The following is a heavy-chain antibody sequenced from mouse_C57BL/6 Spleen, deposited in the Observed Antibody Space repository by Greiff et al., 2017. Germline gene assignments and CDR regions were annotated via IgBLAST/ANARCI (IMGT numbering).Heavy chain of an antibody. CDR3: ARGDYYFDY. J-gene: IGHJ2*01. V-gene: IGHV1-82*01. D-gene: IGHD3-3*01. CDR2: IYPGDGDT. CDR1: GYAFSSSW. Sequence: QVQLQQSGPELVKPGASVKISCKASGYAFSSSWMNWVKQRPGKGLEWIGRIYPGDGDTNYNGKFKGKATLTADKSSSTAYMQLSSLTSEDSAVYFCARGDYYFDYWGQGTTVTVSS.